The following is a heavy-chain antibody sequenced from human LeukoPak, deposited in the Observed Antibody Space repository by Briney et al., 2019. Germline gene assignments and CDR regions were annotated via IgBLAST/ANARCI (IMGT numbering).Heavy chain of an antibody. CDR3: ARLAGGSGSWGFYYYYYYMDV. J-gene: IGHJ6*03. Sequence: GGSLRLSCAASGFTFSSYSMNWVRQAPGKGLEWVANIKQDGSEKYYVDSVKGRFTISRDNAKNSLYLQMNSLRAEDTAVYYCARLAGGSGSWGFYYYYYYMDVWGKGTTVTISS. D-gene: IGHD3-10*01. CDR1: GFTFSSYS. V-gene: IGHV3-7*01. CDR2: IKQDGSEK.